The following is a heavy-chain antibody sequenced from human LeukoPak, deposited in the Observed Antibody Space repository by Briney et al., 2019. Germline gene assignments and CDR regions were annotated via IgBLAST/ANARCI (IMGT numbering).Heavy chain of an antibody. CDR3: AGDSGSYVHYFDY. J-gene: IGHJ4*02. CDR2: IIPIFGTA. V-gene: IGHV1-69*13. Sequence: GASVKVSCKASGGTFSSYAISWVRQAPGQGLEWMGGIIPIFGTANYAQKFQGRVTITADESTSTAYMELSSLRSEDTAVYYCAGDSGSYVHYFDYWGQGTLVTVSS. D-gene: IGHD1-26*01. CDR1: GGTFSSYA.